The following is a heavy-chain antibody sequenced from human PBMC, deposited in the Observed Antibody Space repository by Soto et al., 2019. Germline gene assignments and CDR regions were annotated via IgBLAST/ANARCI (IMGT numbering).Heavy chain of an antibody. J-gene: IGHJ2*01. Sequence: GASVKVSCKASGRLFISYSISWVRQAPGQGLEWMGRIIPSIGLANYAQKFQGRVTITADKSTSTAFMDLSSLGPEDTATYYCARDRCSSTSCARGNWYFDLWGRGTLVTVSS. D-gene: IGHD2-2*01. CDR3: ARDRCSSTSCARGNWYFDL. CDR1: GRLFISYS. V-gene: IGHV1-69*04. CDR2: IIPSIGLA.